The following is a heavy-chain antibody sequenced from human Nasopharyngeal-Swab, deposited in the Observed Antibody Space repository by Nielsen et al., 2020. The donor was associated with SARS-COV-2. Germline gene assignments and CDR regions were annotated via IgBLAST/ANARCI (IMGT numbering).Heavy chain of an antibody. CDR2: IKQDGSEK. Sequence: GESLKISWAASGFTFSSYWMSWVRQAPGKGLEWVANIKQDGSEKYYVDSVKGRFTISRDNAKNSLYLQMNSLRAEDTAVYYCARVGSSSWYFDYWGQGTLVTVSS. CDR1: GFTFSSYW. J-gene: IGHJ4*02. V-gene: IGHV3-7*01. CDR3: ARVGSSSWYFDY. D-gene: IGHD6-13*01.